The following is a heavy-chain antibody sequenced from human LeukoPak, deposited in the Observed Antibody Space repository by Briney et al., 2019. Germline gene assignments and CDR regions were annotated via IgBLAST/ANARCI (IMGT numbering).Heavy chain of an antibody. CDR3: AKGLGLGDLYYFDY. D-gene: IGHD6-19*01. Sequence: GGSLRLSCAASTFTFSHYAMSWVRQAPGKGLEWVSAISGSGGKGLEWVSTMSGTGGGTYCADSVKGRFTISRDNSKNTLYLQMNSLRAEDTAVYYCAKGLGLGDLYYFDYWGQGTPVTVSS. V-gene: IGHV3-23*01. CDR1: TFTFSHYA. J-gene: IGHJ4*02. CDR2: MSGTGGGT.